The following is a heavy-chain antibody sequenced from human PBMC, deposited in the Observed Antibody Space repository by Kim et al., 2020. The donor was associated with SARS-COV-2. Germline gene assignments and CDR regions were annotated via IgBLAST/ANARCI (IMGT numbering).Heavy chain of an antibody. Sequence: GGSLRLSCAASGFTFSSYGMHWVRQAPGKGLEWVAVIWYDGSNKYYADSVKGRFTISRDNSKNTLYLQMNSLRAEDTAVYYCARESWGWRLGAFDIWGQGTMVTVSS. CDR1: GFTFSSYG. J-gene: IGHJ3*02. CDR2: IWYDGSNK. D-gene: IGHD2-21*01. V-gene: IGHV3-33*01. CDR3: ARESWGWRLGAFDI.